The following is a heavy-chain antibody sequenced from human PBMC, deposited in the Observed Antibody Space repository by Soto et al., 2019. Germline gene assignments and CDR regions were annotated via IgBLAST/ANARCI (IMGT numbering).Heavy chain of an antibody. Sequence: QVQLVESGGGVVQPGRSLRLSCAASGFTFSSYGMHWVRQAPGKGLEWVAVISYDGSNKYYADSVKGRFTISRDNSKNTLYLQMNSLRAEDTAVYYCAKLVVSPDAFDIWGQGTMVTVSS. CDR3: AKLVVSPDAFDI. V-gene: IGHV3-30*18. CDR1: GFTFSSYG. J-gene: IGHJ3*02. CDR2: ISYDGSNK. D-gene: IGHD3-16*01.